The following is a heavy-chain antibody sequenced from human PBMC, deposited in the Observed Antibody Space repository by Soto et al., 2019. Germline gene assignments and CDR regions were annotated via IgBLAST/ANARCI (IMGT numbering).Heavy chain of an antibody. D-gene: IGHD3-22*01. CDR1: GFTFSSYA. Sequence: QVPLVESGGGVVQPGRSLRLSCAASGFTFSSYAMHWVRQARGKGLEWVAVISYDGSNKYYADSVKGRFTISRDNSKNTLYLQMNSLRAEDTAVYYCARDAYYYDSSGYYYPFDPWGQGTLVTVSS. V-gene: IGHV3-30-3*01. J-gene: IGHJ5*02. CDR2: ISYDGSNK. CDR3: ARDAYYYDSSGYYYPFDP.